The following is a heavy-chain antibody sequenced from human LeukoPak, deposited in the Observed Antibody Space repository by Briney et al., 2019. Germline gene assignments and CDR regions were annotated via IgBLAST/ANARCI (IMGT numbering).Heavy chain of an antibody. CDR3: ARGYNGSYYYYGMDV. Sequence: ASVKVSCKASGYTFTSYYMHWVRQAPGQGLEWMGITNPSGGSTSYAQKFQGRVTMTRDTSTSTVYMELSSLRSEDTAVYYCARGYNGSYYYYGMDVWGQGTTVTVSS. D-gene: IGHD3-10*01. CDR2: TNPSGGST. V-gene: IGHV1-46*01. J-gene: IGHJ6*02. CDR1: GYTFTSYY.